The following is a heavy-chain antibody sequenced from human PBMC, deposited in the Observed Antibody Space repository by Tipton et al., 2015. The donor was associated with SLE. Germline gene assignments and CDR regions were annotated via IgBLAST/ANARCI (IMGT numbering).Heavy chain of an antibody. CDR2: IYYSGIT. D-gene: IGHD4-17*01. V-gene: IGHV4-59*02. CDR3: ARGVPFGAYAGLSRYYMDV. Sequence: TLSLTCAVSGGSVSSSYWSWIRQPPGKGLEWIGYIYYSGITYYSPSLRSRVTISLDTSRHQFSLKLSSATAADTAVYYCARGVPFGAYAGLSRYYMDVWGKGTTVTVSS. CDR1: GGSVSSSY. J-gene: IGHJ6*03.